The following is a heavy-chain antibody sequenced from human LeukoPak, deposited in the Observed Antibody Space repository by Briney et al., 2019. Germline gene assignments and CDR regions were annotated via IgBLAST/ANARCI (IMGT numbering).Heavy chain of an antibody. CDR1: GFTFSSSG. CDR2: ISSSGSSI. CDR3: ATKVAGTSHFSY. J-gene: IGHJ4*02. V-gene: IGHV3-48*04. D-gene: IGHD6-19*01. Sequence: PGRSLRLSCAASGFTFSSSGMHWVRQAPGKGLEWVSYISSSGSSIFYADSVKGRFTISRDNAKNSLYLQMHSLSAEDTAVYYCATKVAGTSHFSYWGQGTRVTVSS.